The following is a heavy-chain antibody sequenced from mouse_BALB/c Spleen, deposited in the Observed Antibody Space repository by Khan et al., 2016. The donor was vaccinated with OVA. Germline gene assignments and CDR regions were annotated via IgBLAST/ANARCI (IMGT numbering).Heavy chain of an antibody. D-gene: IGHD2-13*01. CDR2: IWAGGTT. CDR1: GFSLTNYS. V-gene: IGHV2-9*02. J-gene: IGHJ4*01. Sequence: QVQLKQSGPGLVAPSQSLSITCTVAGFSLTNYSVNWVRQPPGKGLEWLGIIWAGGTTNYNSALMSRVSIRKDNAKSQVYLKMNSQQTEDTAMSFCARATSYNGDNGAMHYWGQGTSIAVS. CDR3: ARATSYNGDNGAMHY.